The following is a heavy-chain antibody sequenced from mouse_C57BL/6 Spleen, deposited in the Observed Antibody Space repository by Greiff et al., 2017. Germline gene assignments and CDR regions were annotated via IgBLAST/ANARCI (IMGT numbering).Heavy chain of an antibody. CDR2: IDPSDSYT. J-gene: IGHJ4*01. D-gene: IGHD1-1*01. Sequence: QVQLKQPGAELVMPGASVKLSCKASGYTFTSYWMHWVKQRPGQGLEWIGEIDPSDSYTNYNQKFKGKSTLTVDKSSSTAYMQLSSLTSEDSAVYYCARYLTTVVAMDYWGQGTSVTVSS. V-gene: IGHV1-69*01. CDR3: ARYLTTVVAMDY. CDR1: GYTFTSYW.